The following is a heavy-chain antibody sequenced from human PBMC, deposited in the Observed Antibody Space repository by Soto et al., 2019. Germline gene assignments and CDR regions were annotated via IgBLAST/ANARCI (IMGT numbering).Heavy chain of an antibody. J-gene: IGHJ4*02. V-gene: IGHV3-21*01. CDR2: ISSSSSYI. D-gene: IGHD6-13*01. CDR1: GFTFSSYS. Sequence: EVQLVESGGGLVKPGGSLRLSCAASGFTFSSYSMNWVRQAPGKGLEWVSSISSSSSYIYYADSVKGRFTISRDNAKNSLYLQMNSLRAEDTAVYYCARDSSSWLRFDYWGQGTLVTVSS. CDR3: ARDSSSWLRFDY.